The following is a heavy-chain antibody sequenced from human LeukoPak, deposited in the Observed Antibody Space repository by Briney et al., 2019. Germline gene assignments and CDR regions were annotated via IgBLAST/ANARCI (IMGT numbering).Heavy chain of an antibody. CDR3: ARMSMGYCSGGSCRSFDY. CDR1: GGTFSSYA. Sequence: ASVKVSCKASGGTFSSYAISWVRQAPGQGLEWMGGIIPIFGTANYAQKFQGRVTMTRDTSTSTVYMELSSLRSEDTAVYYCARMSMGYCSGGSCRSFDYWGQGTLVTVSS. J-gene: IGHJ4*02. D-gene: IGHD2-15*01. V-gene: IGHV1-69*05. CDR2: IIPIFGTA.